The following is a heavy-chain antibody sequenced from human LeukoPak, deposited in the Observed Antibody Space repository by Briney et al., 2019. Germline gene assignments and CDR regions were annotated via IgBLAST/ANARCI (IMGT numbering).Heavy chain of an antibody. Sequence: PGRSLRLSCAAAGFSFNEYAMHWVRQAPGKGLECVAVIWRDGSNKYYADSVKGRFTVSRDNPKNTLNLQMDSLRVEDTAVYYCARHGSGRKYFDPLDYWGQGTLVTVSS. J-gene: IGHJ4*02. D-gene: IGHD1-26*01. V-gene: IGHV3-33*08. CDR3: ARHGSGRKYFDPLDY. CDR2: IWRDGSNK. CDR1: GFSFNEYA.